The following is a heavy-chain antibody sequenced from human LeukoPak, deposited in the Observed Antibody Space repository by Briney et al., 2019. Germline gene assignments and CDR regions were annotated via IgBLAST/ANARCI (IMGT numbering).Heavy chain of an antibody. Sequence: SETLSLTCTVSGGSISSRSDYWGWIRQPPGKGLECIGYFHYSGSTNYNPSLKSRVTISVDTSRKQFSLKLNSVTAADTAIYYCARLGLPNAFDIWGQGTMVTVSS. CDR2: FHYSGST. J-gene: IGHJ3*02. CDR1: GGSISSRSDY. CDR3: ARLGLPNAFDI. D-gene: IGHD5-12*01. V-gene: IGHV4-61*05.